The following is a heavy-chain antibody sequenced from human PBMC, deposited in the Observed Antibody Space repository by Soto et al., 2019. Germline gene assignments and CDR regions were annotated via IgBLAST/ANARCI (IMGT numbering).Heavy chain of an antibody. CDR1: EFTFSAYW. J-gene: IGHJ4*02. Sequence: GGSLRLSCAASEFTFSAYWMSWVRQAPGKGLEWVANIKEDGSEKYYVDSVKGRFTISRDNAKNSLYLQMNSLGPEDTAVYYCAREGEAYWDGCRKCGAYGHWGQGTLVTVSS. CDR2: IKEDGSEK. D-gene: IGHD2-21*01. V-gene: IGHV3-7*01. CDR3: AREGEAYWDGCRKCGAYGH.